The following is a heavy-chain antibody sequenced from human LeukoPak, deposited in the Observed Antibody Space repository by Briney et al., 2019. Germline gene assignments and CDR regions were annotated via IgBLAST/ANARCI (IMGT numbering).Heavy chain of an antibody. D-gene: IGHD3-22*01. CDR1: GFTFSSYA. CDR3: ARGDYYYDSSGYQDN. J-gene: IGHJ4*02. CDR2: ISYDGSNK. V-gene: IGHV3-30*04. Sequence: GRSLRLSCAASGFTFSSYAMHWVRQAPGKGLEWVAVISYDGSNKYYADSVKGRFTISRDNSKNTLYLQMNSLRAEGTAVYYCARGDYYYDSSGYQDNWGQGTLVTVSS.